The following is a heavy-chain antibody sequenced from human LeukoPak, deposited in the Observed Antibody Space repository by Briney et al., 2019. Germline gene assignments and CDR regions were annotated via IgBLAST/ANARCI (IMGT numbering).Heavy chain of an antibody. CDR1: GGSFSGYY. D-gene: IGHD6-13*01. CDR2: INHSGST. CDR3: ARGSSRYSSSLLDY. V-gene: IGHV4-34*01. Sequence: SETLSLTCAVYGGSFSGYYWSWIRQPPGKGLEWIGEINHSGSTNYNPSLKSRVTISVDTSKNQFSLKLSSVTAADTAVYYCARGSSRYSSSLLDYWGQGTLVTVSS. J-gene: IGHJ4*02.